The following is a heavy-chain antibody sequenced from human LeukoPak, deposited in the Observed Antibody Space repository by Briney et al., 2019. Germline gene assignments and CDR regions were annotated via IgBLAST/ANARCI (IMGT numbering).Heavy chain of an antibody. CDR1: GFTFSSYD. CDR2: ISGSGGTT. Sequence: GGSLRLSCAASGFTFSSYDMSWVRQAPGKGLEWVSAISGSGGTTYYPDSVKGRFTISRDNSKNTLYLHMNSLRDDDTAVYYCVRGVGVSRFNYLDPWGQGTLVIVSS. CDR3: VRGVGVSRFNYLDP. J-gene: IGHJ5*02. V-gene: IGHV3-23*01. D-gene: IGHD1-7*01.